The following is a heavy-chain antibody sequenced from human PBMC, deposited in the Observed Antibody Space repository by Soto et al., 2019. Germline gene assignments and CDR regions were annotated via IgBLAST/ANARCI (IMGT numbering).Heavy chain of an antibody. V-gene: IGHV3-33*01. CDR2: IWHDGSNK. CDR1: GFTFSTYG. CDR3: ARAVGPYDY. J-gene: IGHJ4*02. Sequence: HPGGSLRLSCAASGFTFSTYGIHWVRQAPGKGLEWVAVIWHDGSNKYYADSVKGRFTISRDNSKSTLYLQMDSLRAEDTAVYYCARAVGPYDYWGQGTLVTVSS. D-gene: IGHD1-26*01.